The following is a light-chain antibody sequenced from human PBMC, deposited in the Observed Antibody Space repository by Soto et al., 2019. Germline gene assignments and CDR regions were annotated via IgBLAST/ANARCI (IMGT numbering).Light chain of an antibody. Sequence: DVVMTQSHLSLPVTLGQPASISSRSIQSLVHSDGNTYLNWFQQRPGQSPRRLIYKVSNRDSGVPDRFSGSGSGTEFTLTISSLQPDDFATYYCQHYNSYSEAFGQGTKVDIK. CDR2: KVS. CDR1: QSLVHSDGNTY. J-gene: IGKJ1*01. V-gene: IGKV2-30*02. CDR3: QHYNSYSEA.